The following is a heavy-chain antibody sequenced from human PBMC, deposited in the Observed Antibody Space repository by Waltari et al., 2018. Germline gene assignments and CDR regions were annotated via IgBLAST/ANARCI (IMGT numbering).Heavy chain of an antibody. CDR3: TREHGAVAGSYFFFGMDV. CDR1: GFTFRNYW. CDR2: VKSDGSST. D-gene: IGHD6-19*01. J-gene: IGHJ6*02. Sequence: EMQLVESGGGLIQPGGSLRLSCEGSGFTFRNYWMHWVRQAPGKGLAWVARVKSDGSSTFYAESVKGRFTVSRDSARNTLLLQMNSLRLEDTAVYFCTREHGAVAGSYFFFGMDVWGQGTTVTVSS. V-gene: IGHV3-74*01.